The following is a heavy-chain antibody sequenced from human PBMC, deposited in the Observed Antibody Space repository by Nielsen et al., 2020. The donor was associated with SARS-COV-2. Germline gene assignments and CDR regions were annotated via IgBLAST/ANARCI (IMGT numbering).Heavy chain of an antibody. V-gene: IGHV5-51*01. Sequence: GGSLRLSCKASGYDFAYHWIGWVRQMPGKGLEWMGFIFPGDSDTKYSPSFQGQVTISVDKSITTAYLQWSSLRASDTAIYYCARNDILTGYSPDYWGQGTLVTVSS. D-gene: IGHD3-9*01. CDR2: IFPGDSDT. J-gene: IGHJ4*02. CDR3: ARNDILTGYSPDY. CDR1: GYDFAYHW.